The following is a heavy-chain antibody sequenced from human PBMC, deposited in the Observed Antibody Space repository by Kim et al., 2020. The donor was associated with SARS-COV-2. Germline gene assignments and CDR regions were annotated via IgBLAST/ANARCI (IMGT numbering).Heavy chain of an antibody. D-gene: IGHD5-12*01. J-gene: IGHJ6*02. CDR1: GFTFSNFW. V-gene: IGHV3-74*01. CDR2: INSDGSRT. CDR3: VRGLGGYSGNVLGDV. Sequence: GGSLRLSCAASGFTFSNFWMHWVRQAPGKGLMWVSRINSDGSRTTYADSVKGRFTISRDNAKNTRYLQMNSLRAEDKAVYYCVRGLGGYSGNVLGDVWGRGTTVTVCS.